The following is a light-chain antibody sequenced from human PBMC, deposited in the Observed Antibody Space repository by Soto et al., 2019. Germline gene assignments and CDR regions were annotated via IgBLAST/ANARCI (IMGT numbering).Light chain of an antibody. CDR1: NSDVGAYSY. CDR3: SSYTAFTTYV. J-gene: IGLJ1*01. Sequence: QSALTQPASVSGSPGQSITISCTGTNSDVGAYSYVSWYQQYPGKAPKLLIYDVGARPSGISDRFSGSKSGNTASLTISGLQAEDEADYYCSSYTAFTTYVFGRGTKGTV. V-gene: IGLV2-14*03. CDR2: DVG.